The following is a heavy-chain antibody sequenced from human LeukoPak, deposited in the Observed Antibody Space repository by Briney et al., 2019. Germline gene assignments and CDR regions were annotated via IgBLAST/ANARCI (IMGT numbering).Heavy chain of an antibody. D-gene: IGHD3-3*01. Sequence: SETLSLTCAVYGGSFSGYYWSWIRQPPGKGLEWIGEINHSGSTNYNPSLKSRVTISVDTSKNQFSLKLSSVTAADTAVYYCARQRAPYDFWSGYLRGPIDYWGQGTLVTVSS. CDR2: INHSGST. CDR1: GGSFSGYY. V-gene: IGHV4-34*01. J-gene: IGHJ4*02. CDR3: ARQRAPYDFWSGYLRGPIDY.